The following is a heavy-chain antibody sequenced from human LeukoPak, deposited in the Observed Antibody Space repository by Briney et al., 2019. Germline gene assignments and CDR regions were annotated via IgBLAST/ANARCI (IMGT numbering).Heavy chain of an antibody. Sequence: SETLSLTCTVSGGSISSGGYYWSWIRQHPGKGLEWIGYIYYSGSTYYNPSLKSRVTISVDTSKNQFSLKLSSVTAADTAVYYCARGIRIAAAGTFWFDPWGQGTLVTVSS. CDR2: IYYSGST. V-gene: IGHV4-31*03. D-gene: IGHD6-13*01. J-gene: IGHJ5*02. CDR3: ARGIRIAAAGTFWFDP. CDR1: GGSISSGGYY.